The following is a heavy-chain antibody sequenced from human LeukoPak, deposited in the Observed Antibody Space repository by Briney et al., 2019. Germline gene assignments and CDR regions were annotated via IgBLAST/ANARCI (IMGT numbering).Heavy chain of an antibody. CDR1: GGSISSGGYY. D-gene: IGHD3-3*01. J-gene: IGHJ5*02. Sequence: SQTLSLTCTVSGGSISSGGYYWSWIRQHPGKGLEWIGYIYYSGSTYYNPSLKSQVTISVDTSKNQFSLKLSSVTAADTAVYYCARGVSGGVVTLNWFDPWGQGTLVTVSS. CDR2: IYYSGST. V-gene: IGHV4-31*01. CDR3: ARGVSGGVVTLNWFDP.